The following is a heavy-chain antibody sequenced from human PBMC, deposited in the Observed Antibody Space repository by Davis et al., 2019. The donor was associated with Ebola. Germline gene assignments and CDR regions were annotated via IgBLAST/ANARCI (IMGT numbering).Heavy chain of an antibody. J-gene: IGHJ4*02. Sequence: SETLSLTCSVSGGSIGSSNYYCSWLRQPPGKGLEWIGSLFYTGTTYFNPSLNSRVAVSVDTSRNHFPLKLSSVTATDTATYYCAIQVVGQTRIFAFWGQGTLVTVSS. V-gene: IGHV4-39*02. CDR1: GGSIGSSNYY. D-gene: IGHD2-15*01. CDR3: AIQVVGQTRIFAF. CDR2: LFYTGTT.